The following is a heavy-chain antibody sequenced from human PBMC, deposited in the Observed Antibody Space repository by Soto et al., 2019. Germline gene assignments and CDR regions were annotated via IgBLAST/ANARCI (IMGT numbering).Heavy chain of an antibody. Sequence: QVQLVQSGAEVKKPGSSVKVSCKASGGTFRSYSISWVRQAPGQGLEWMGGIIPIFDITNYAQKFEGRVTITADESTITADMELSSLGSDDTAVYYCARPDEGGYSSNHHYYYALDVWGQGTTVTV. CDR1: GGTFRSYS. CDR3: ARPDEGGYSSNHHYYYALDV. D-gene: IGHD3-22*01. CDR2: IIPIFDIT. J-gene: IGHJ6*02. V-gene: IGHV1-69*01.